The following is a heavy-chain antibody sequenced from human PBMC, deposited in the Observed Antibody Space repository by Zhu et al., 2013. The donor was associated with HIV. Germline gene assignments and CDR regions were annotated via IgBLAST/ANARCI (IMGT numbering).Heavy chain of an antibody. CDR1: GYTFTGYY. J-gene: IGHJ6*02. Sequence: QVQLVQSGAEVKKPGASVKVSCKASGYTFTGYYMHWVRQAPGQGLEWMGWINPNSGGTNYAQKFQGRVTMTRDTSISTAYMELSRLRSDDTAVYYCARDLGEGITILMYYYYYGMDVWGQGTTVTVSS. D-gene: IGHD3-3*01. V-gene: IGHV1-2*02. CDR3: ARDLGEGITILMYYYYYGMDV. CDR2: INPNSGGT.